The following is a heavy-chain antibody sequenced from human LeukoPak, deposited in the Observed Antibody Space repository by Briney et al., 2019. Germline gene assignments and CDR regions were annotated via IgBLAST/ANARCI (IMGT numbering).Heavy chain of an antibody. V-gene: IGHV4-34*01. J-gene: IGHJ4*02. Sequence: SETLSLTCAVYGGSFSGYYWSWIRQPPGKGLEWIGEINRSGSTNYNPSLKSRVTISVDTSKNQFSLKLSSVTAADTAVYYCARGTLSDYDSSGYSIFFDYWGQGTLVTVSS. CDR1: GGSFSGYY. D-gene: IGHD3-22*01. CDR2: INRSGST. CDR3: ARGTLSDYDSSGYSIFFDY.